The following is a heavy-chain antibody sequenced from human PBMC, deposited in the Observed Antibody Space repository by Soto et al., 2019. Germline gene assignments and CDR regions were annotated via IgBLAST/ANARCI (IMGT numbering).Heavy chain of an antibody. Sequence: SETLSLTCAVSSGSISSSNWWSWVRQPPGKGLEWIGEIYHSGSTNYNPSLKSRVTISVDKSKNQFSLKLSSVTAEDTAVYYCARDDVLCDGGRCYGVPLDVWGKGTTVTVSS. D-gene: IGHD2-15*01. CDR1: SGSISSSNW. J-gene: IGHJ6*04. V-gene: IGHV4-4*02. CDR3: ARDDVLCDGGRCYGVPLDV. CDR2: IYHSGST.